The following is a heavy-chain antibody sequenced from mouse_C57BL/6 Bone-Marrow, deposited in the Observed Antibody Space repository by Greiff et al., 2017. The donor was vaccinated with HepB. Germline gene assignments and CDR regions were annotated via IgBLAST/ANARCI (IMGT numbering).Heavy chain of an antibody. CDR1: EYEFPSHD. Sequence: EVMLVESGGGLVQPGESLKLSCESNEYEFPSHDMSWVRKTPEKRLVLVAAINSDGGSTYYPDTMERRFIISRDNTKKTLYLQMSSLRSEDTALYYCARPFLTSAWFAYWGQGTLVTVSA. CDR2: INSDGGST. CDR3: ARPFLTSAWFAY. V-gene: IGHV5-2*03. J-gene: IGHJ3*01. D-gene: IGHD1-1*01.